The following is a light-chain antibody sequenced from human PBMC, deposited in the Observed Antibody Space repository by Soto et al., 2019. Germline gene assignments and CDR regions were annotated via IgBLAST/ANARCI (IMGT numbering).Light chain of an antibody. J-gene: IGKJ2*01. CDR1: QSVSSN. Sequence: EIVMTQSPATLSVSPGERATLSCRASQSVSSNLAWYQQKPGQAPRLLIYGASTRTTGIPARFSGSGSGTEFALTISSLQSEDLAIYYCQQYDKWYTFGQGTKMEIK. CDR3: QQYDKWYT. V-gene: IGKV3-15*01. CDR2: GAS.